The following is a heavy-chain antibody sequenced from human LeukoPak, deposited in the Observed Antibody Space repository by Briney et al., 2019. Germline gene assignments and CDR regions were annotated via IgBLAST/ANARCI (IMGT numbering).Heavy chain of an antibody. J-gene: IGHJ4*02. CDR3: ASTSGWYEPIDY. CDR2: IWYDGSNK. Sequence: PGGSLRLSCAASGFTFSSYGMHWVRQAPGKGLEWVAVIWYDGSNKYYADSVKGRFTISRANSKNTLYLQMNSLRAEDTAVYYCASTSGWYEPIDYWGQGTLVTVSS. CDR1: GFTFSSYG. D-gene: IGHD6-19*01. V-gene: IGHV3-33*01.